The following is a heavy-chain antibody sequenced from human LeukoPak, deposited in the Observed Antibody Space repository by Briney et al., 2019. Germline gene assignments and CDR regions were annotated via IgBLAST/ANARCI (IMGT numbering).Heavy chain of an antibody. CDR1: GFTFSSYW. J-gene: IGHJ6*03. Sequence: PGGSLRLSCAASGFTFSSYWMSWVRQAPGKGLEWVANIKQDGSDKYYVDSVKGRFTISRDNAKNSLYVQMNSLRAEDTAVYYCARDSLGGYGFYYYYMDVWGKGTTVTVSS. D-gene: IGHD5-12*01. V-gene: IGHV3-7*01. CDR2: IKQDGSDK. CDR3: ARDSLGGYGFYYYYMDV.